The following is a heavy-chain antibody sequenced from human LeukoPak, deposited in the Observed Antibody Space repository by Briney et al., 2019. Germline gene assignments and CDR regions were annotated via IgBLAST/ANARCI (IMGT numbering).Heavy chain of an antibody. CDR2: ISSSSSYI. D-gene: IGHD2-15*01. CDR3: ARARDRWNAFDI. V-gene: IGHV3-21*01. CDR1: GFTFSSYS. J-gene: IGHJ3*02. Sequence: PGGSLRLSCAASGFTFSSYSMNWVRQAPGKGLEWVSSISSSSSYIYYADSVKGRFTISRDNAKNSLYLQMNSLRAEDTAVYYCARARDRWNAFDIWGQGTMVTVSS.